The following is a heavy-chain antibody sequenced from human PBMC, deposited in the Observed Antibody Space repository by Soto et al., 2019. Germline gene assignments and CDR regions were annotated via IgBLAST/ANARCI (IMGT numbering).Heavy chain of an antibody. J-gene: IGHJ5*02. Sequence: EVQLVESGGGLIQPGGSLRLTCAASGFSVSSNYMSWVRQAPGKGLEWVSAIYIGTTTYYADSVKGRFTISKDNLRNTLDLQMSSLRADDTAVYYCAGMRGTVNWFDPWGQGTLVTVSS. CDR1: GFSVSSNY. D-gene: IGHD4-17*01. CDR3: AGMRGTVNWFDP. V-gene: IGHV3-53*01. CDR2: IYIGTTT.